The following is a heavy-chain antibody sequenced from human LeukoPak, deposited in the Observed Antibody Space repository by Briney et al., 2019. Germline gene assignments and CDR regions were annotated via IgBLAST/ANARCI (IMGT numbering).Heavy chain of an antibody. J-gene: IGHJ5*02. CDR1: GYTFTSYD. D-gene: IGHD3-3*01. CDR3: ARGYYDFWSGYYTWRSPPNWFDP. Sequence: ASVKVSCRASGYTFTSYDINWVRQATGQGLEWMGWMNPNSGNTGYAQKFQGRVTMTRNTSISTAYMELSSLRSEDTAVYYRARGYYDFWSGYYTWRSPPNWFDPWGQGTLVTVSS. V-gene: IGHV1-8*01. CDR2: MNPNSGNT.